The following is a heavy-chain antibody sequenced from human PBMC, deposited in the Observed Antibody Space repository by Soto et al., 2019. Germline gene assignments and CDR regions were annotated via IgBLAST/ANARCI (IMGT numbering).Heavy chain of an antibody. CDR2: FNPSGGGT. D-gene: IGHD5-18*01. CDR1: GYTFNSYY. V-gene: IGHV1-46*02. J-gene: IGHJ2*01. Sequence: ASVKVSCKASGYTFNSYYIHWVRQAPGQGLEWMGIFNPSGGGTNYPQKLQGRVTLTRDTSTSTVYMELSSLRSEDTAIYYCARGGYDWYFDLWGRGTLVTVSS. CDR3: ARGGYDWYFDL.